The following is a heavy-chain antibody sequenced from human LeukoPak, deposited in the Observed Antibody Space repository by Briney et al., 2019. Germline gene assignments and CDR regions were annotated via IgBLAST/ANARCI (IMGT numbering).Heavy chain of an antibody. J-gene: IGHJ4*02. CDR3: ARNQEQQLVLGCFDY. CDR1: GGSISSGSYY. V-gene: IGHV4-61*01. D-gene: IGHD6-13*01. Sequence: SETLSLTCTVSGGSISSGSYYWSWIRQPPGKGLEWIGYIYYSGSTNYNPSLKSRVTISVDTSKNQFSLKLSSVTAADTAVYYCARNQEQQLVLGCFDYWGQGTLVTVSS. CDR2: IYYSGST.